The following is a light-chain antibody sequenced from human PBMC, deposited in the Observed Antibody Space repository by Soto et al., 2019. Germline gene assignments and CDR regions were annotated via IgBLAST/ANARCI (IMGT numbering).Light chain of an antibody. J-gene: IGLJ2*01. Sequence: QSVLTQPPSASGTPGQRVTISCSGSSSNIGRNPVNWYQQLPGTAPKPLIYFNDQRPSGVPDRCSGSKSGTSASLAISGLQSEDEADYYGATWDDSLDGLVFGGGTKLTVL. CDR1: SSNIGRNP. V-gene: IGLV1-44*01. CDR2: FND. CDR3: ATWDDSLDGLV.